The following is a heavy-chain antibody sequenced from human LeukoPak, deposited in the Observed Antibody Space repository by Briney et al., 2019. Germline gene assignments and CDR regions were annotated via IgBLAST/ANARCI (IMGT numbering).Heavy chain of an antibody. CDR2: IYYSGST. V-gene: IGHV4-30-4*01. CDR3: ARGWRLHSSGWPFDY. D-gene: IGHD6-19*01. CDR1: GGSISSGDYY. J-gene: IGHJ4*02. Sequence: SQTLSLTCTVSGGSISSGDYYWSWIRQPPGKGLEWIGYIYYSGSTYYNPPLKSRVTISVDTSKNQFSLQLNSVTPEDTAVYYCARGWRLHSSGWPFDYWGQGTLVTVSS.